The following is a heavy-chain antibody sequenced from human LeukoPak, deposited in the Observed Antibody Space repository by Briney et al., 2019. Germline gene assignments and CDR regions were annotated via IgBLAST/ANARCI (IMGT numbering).Heavy chain of an antibody. V-gene: IGHV3-7*03. CDR2: IKQDGSEK. D-gene: IGHD6-13*01. CDR3: ARDSHPGYSNI. Sequence: PGGSLRLSCAASGFTFSSYWMSWVRQAPGKGLEWVANIKQDGSEKHYVDSVKGRFTTSRDNAKNSLFLQMNSLRAEDTAVYYCARDSHPGYSNIWGQGTLVTVSS. CDR1: GFTFSSYW. J-gene: IGHJ4*02.